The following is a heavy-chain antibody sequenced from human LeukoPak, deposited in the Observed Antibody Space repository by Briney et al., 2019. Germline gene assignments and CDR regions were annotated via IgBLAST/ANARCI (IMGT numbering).Heavy chain of an antibody. CDR3: IPANRGPSPLSDY. CDR1: GFTYSSYA. V-gene: IGHV3-23*01. J-gene: IGHJ4*02. CDR2: ISGSGGST. Sequence: GGSLRLSCAASGFTYSSYAMSWVRQAPGKGLEWVSAISGSGGSTYYADSVKGRFTISRDNSKNSLYLQMNSLRAEDTAVYYCIPANRGPSPLSDYWGQGTLVTVSS. D-gene: IGHD2/OR15-2a*01.